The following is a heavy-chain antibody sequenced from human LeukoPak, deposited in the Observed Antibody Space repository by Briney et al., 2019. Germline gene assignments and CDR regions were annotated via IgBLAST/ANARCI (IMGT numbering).Heavy chain of an antibody. J-gene: IGHJ4*02. D-gene: IGHD6-19*01. CDR2: ISGSGGST. CDR1: GFTFSSYA. CDR3: ARKTVAGHGDYFDY. V-gene: IGHV3-23*01. Sequence: GGSLRLSCAASGFTFSSYAMSWVRQAPGKGLEWVSAISGSGGSTYYADSVKGRFTISRDNSKSTLYLQMNSLRAEDTAVYYCARKTVAGHGDYFDYWGQGTLVTVSS.